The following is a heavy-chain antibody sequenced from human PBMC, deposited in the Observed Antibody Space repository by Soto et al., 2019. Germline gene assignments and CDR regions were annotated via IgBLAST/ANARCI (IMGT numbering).Heavy chain of an antibody. D-gene: IGHD3-10*01. Sequence: ASVKVSCKASGYTLTSYDINWVRQATGQGLEWMGWMNPNSGNTGYAQKFQGRVTMTRNTSISTAYMELSSLRSEDTAVYYCARKVRGVITYYYYYYMDVWGKGTTVTVSS. J-gene: IGHJ6*03. CDR1: GYTLTSYD. CDR2: MNPNSGNT. CDR3: ARKVRGVITYYYYYYMDV. V-gene: IGHV1-8*01.